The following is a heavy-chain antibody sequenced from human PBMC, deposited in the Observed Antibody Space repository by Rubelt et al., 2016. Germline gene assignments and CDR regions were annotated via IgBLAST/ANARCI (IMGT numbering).Heavy chain of an antibody. CDR1: GFTFSSYA. CDR2: INGGGTTT. D-gene: IGHD2-8*01. CDR3: ARANSVGRGGLDV. V-gene: IGHV3-23*01. Sequence: EVQLLDSGGGLVQPGGSLTLSCAASGFTFSSYAMSWVRQAPGKGLEWVSRINGGGTTTNYADSVKGRLTISRDNAKKSLYLQVSGLRDEDTAVYYCARANSVGRGGLDVWGQGTTVTVSS. J-gene: IGHJ6*02.